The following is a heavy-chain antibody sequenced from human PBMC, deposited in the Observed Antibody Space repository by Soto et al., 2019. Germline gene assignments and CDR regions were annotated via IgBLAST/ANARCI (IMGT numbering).Heavy chain of an antibody. CDR3: AKGMNIAAAGTPDY. CDR2: ISGSGGNT. D-gene: IGHD6-13*01. J-gene: IGHJ4*02. V-gene: IGHV3-23*01. Sequence: EVPLLESGGGLVQPGGSLRLSCAASGFTFSSYAMSWVRQAPGKGLEWVSDISGSGGNTYYADSVKGRFTISRDNSKNTLYLQMNSLRAEDTAVYYCAKGMNIAAAGTPDYWGQGTLVTVSS. CDR1: GFTFSSYA.